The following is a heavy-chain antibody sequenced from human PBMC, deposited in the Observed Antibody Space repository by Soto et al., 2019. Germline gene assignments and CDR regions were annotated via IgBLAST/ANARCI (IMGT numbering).Heavy chain of an antibody. D-gene: IGHD6-13*01. CDR1: GGSFSGYY. Sequence: PSETLSLTCAVYGGSFSGYYWSWIRQPPGKGLEWIGEVNHSGSTSYNPSLKSRVTISVDTSKNQFSLKLSSVTAADTAVYYCAREKPYSSSWYHDYWGQGTLVTVSS. V-gene: IGHV4-34*01. CDR2: VNHSGST. CDR3: AREKPYSSSWYHDY. J-gene: IGHJ4*02.